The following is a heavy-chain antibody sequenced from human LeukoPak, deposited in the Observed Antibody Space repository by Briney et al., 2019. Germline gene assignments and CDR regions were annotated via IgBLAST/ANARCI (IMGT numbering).Heavy chain of an antibody. D-gene: IGHD6-6*01. CDR2: VFYSGST. V-gene: IGHV4-59*12. CDR1: GGSISTYY. Sequence: SETLSLTCTVSGGSISTYYWSWIRQPPGKGLEWVGYVFYSGSTNYNPSLKSRVTISVDTSKNQFSLKLSSVTAADTAVYYCARLSSPAPPFFDYWGQGTLVTVSS. J-gene: IGHJ4*02. CDR3: ARLSSPAPPFFDY.